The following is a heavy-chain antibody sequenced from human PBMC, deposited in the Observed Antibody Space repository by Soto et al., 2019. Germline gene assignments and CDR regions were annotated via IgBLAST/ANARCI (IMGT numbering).Heavy chain of an antibody. V-gene: IGHV3-7*01. J-gene: IGHJ6*02. CDR2: IKQDGSEK. Sequence: GGSLRLSCAASGFTFCSYSMSWVRQAPGKGLEWVANIKQDGSEKYYVDSVKGRFTISRDNAKNSPYLQMNSLRAEDTAVYYCARDSPYYYGMDVWGQGT. CDR3: ARDSPYYYGMDV. CDR1: GFTFCSYS.